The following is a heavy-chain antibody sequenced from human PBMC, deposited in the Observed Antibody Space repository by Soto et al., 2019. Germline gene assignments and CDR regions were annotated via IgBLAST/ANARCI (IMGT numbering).Heavy chain of an antibody. D-gene: IGHD3-22*01. J-gene: IGHJ4*02. CDR1: GGIFSRYA. CDR2: IVPIFGTP. V-gene: IGHV1-69*01. CDR3: ARGAYYDTGGYYFFF. Sequence: QVQLVQSGAEVKKPGSSVKVSCKASGGIFSRYALSWVRQAPGQGPEWMGGIVPIFGTPNYAQRFQCRVTITADESTSTAYMEVSSLRSEDTAVYYCARGAYYDTGGYYFFFWGQGTLVTVSS.